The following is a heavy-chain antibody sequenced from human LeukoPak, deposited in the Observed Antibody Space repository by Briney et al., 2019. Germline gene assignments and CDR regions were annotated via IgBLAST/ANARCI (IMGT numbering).Heavy chain of an antibody. CDR3: ARSSYYYDSSGY. J-gene: IGHJ4*02. Sequence: GGSLRLSCAASGFTVSSNYMSWVRQAPGKGLEWVSVIYSAGSAYYADSVKGRFTISRDNSKNTLYLQMNSLRAEDTAVYYCARSSYYYDSSGYWGQGTLVTVSS. CDR2: IYSAGSA. V-gene: IGHV3-66*01. CDR1: GFTVSSNY. D-gene: IGHD3-22*01.